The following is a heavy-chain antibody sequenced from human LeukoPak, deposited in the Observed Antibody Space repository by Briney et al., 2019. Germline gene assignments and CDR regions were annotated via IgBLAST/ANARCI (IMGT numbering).Heavy chain of an antibody. Sequence: GGSLRLSCTASGFNVAAYAMYWVRQPPGKSLEWVSLISGDSDNKYSAASVKGRFAISRDNSKNSLYLQMNSLTTEDTALYYCAIAYESGSFYRAFAYWGQGTLVTVSS. CDR3: AIAYESGSFYRAFAY. D-gene: IGHD3-10*01. CDR2: ISGDSDNK. CDR1: GFNVAAYA. V-gene: IGHV3-43*02. J-gene: IGHJ4*02.